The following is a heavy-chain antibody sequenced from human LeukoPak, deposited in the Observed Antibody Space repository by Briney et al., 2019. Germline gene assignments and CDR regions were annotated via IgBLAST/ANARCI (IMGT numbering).Heavy chain of an antibody. CDR3: ARAGTFQNDAFDI. Sequence: GASVKVSCKASGYTFTSYYMHWVRQAPGQGLEWMGIINPSGGSTSYAQKFQGRVTMTRDMSTSTVYMELSSLRSEDTAVYYCARAGTFQNDAFDIWGQGTMVTVSS. J-gene: IGHJ3*02. D-gene: IGHD6-13*01. V-gene: IGHV1-46*01. CDR1: GYTFTSYY. CDR2: INPSGGST.